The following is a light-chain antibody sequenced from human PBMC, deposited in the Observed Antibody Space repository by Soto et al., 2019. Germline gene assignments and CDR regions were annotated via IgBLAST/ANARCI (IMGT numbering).Light chain of an antibody. J-gene: IGLJ3*02. Sequence: QSVLTQPPSASGTPGQRVTISCSGSSSNIGSHTVNWYQQLPGTAPKLLIFSNDQRPSGVPDRFSGSKSGTSASLAVSGLQSADDADYYCEAWDDSLNGWVFGGGTQLTVL. CDR2: SND. CDR3: EAWDDSLNGWV. CDR1: SSNIGSHT. V-gene: IGLV1-44*01.